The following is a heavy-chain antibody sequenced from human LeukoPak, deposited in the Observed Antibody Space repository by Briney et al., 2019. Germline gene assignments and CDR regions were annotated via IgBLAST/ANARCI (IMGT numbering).Heavy chain of an antibody. D-gene: IGHD1-7*01. CDR2: IYHNGST. J-gene: IGHJ6*03. CDR3: ARTVATVELPRAYYYYMDV. V-gene: IGHV4-38-2*02. CDR1: GYSISSGYY. Sequence: SETLSLTCTVSGYSISSGYYWGWIRQPPGKGLEWIGNIYHNGSTDYNPSLKSRVTISVDTSKNQFSLKLSSVTAADTAVYYCARTVATVELPRAYYYYMDVWGKGTTVTVSS.